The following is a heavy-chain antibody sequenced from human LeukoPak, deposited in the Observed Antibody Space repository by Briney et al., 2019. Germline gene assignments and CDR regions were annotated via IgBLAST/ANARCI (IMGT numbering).Heavy chain of an antibody. Sequence: GGSLRLSCAASGFTFSSYAMSWVRQAPGKGLEWVSSISSSSSYIYYADSVKGRFTISRDNAKNSLYLQMNSLRAEDTAVYYCARPDDFWSGYFDYWGQGTLVTVSS. CDR2: ISSSSSYI. V-gene: IGHV3-21*01. D-gene: IGHD3-3*01. CDR3: ARPDDFWSGYFDY. CDR1: GFTFSSYA. J-gene: IGHJ4*02.